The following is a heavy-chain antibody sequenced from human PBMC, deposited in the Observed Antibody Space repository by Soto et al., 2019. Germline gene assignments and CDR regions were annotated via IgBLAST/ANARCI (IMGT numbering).Heavy chain of an antibody. Sequence: LTCSVSGASLSSGGYSWSWFRRPPGKALEWIAYVYYGGTASYNPSLKSRVTISVDSSKNQFSLTVKSVTAADTAAYLCARGNPQLRGVFDFWGWGTQVTVSS. CDR3: ARGNPQLRGVFDF. V-gene: IGHV4-30-2*01. D-gene: IGHD3-10*01. CDR1: GASLSSGGYS. CDR2: VYYGGTA. J-gene: IGHJ4*02.